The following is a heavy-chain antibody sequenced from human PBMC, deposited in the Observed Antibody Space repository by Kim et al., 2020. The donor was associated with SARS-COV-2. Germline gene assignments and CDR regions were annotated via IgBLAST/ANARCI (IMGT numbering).Heavy chain of an antibody. CDR3: SRSLRYFDWLFDY. CDR1: GFTFSSYS. D-gene: IGHD3-9*01. V-gene: IGHV3-30-3*01. J-gene: IGHJ4*02. CDR2: ISYDGSNE. Sequence: GGSLRLSCAASGFTFSSYSMHWVRQAPGKGLEWVAVISYDGSNEFHADSVKGRFTISRDNSKNTLYLQMNSLRDEDTAMYFCSRSLRYFDWLFDYWGQGTLVTVSS.